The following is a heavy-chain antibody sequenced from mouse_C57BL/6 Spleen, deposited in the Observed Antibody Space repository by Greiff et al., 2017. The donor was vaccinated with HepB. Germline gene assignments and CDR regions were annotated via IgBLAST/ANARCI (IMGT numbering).Heavy chain of an antibody. V-gene: IGHV1-26*01. CDR2: INPNNGGT. CDR1: GYTFTDYY. D-gene: IGHD1-1*01. J-gene: IGHJ2*01. CDR3: ARGGITTVVATHFDY. Sequence: VQLQQSGPELVKPGASVKISCKASGYTFTDYYMNWVKQSHGKSLEWIGDINPNNGGTSYNQKFKGKATLTVDKSSSTAYMELRSLTSEDSAVYYCARGGITTVVATHFDYWGQGTTLTVSS.